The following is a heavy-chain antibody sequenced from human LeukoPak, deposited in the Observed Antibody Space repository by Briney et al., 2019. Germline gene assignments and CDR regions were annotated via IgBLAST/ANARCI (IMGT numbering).Heavy chain of an antibody. V-gene: IGHV3-21*01. J-gene: IGHJ4*02. CDR3: ARDRGYSGYDLYGFDY. Sequence: PGGSLRLSCAASGFTFSSYSMNWVRQAPGKGLEWVSSISSSSSYIYYADSVKGRFTISRDNAKNSLYLQMNSLRAEGTAVYYCARDRGYSGYDLYGFDYWGQGTLVTVSS. CDR2: ISSSSSYI. D-gene: IGHD5-12*01. CDR1: GFTFSSYS.